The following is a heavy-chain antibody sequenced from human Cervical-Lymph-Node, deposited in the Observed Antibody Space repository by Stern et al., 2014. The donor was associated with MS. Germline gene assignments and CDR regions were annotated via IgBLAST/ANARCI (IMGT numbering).Heavy chain of an antibody. CDR2: ISYDGRNE. CDR1: GFTFRTYA. Sequence: VQLVESGGGVVQPGRSLRLSCAASGFTFRTYAMHWVRQAPGKGLKWGAGISYDGRNEYYADSVKGRFTVSRDNSKNTVDLQMNSLRAEDTAVYYCVGVYTNYGSYHYYGMDVWGQGTPVTVSS. V-gene: IGHV3-30*04. CDR3: VGVYTNYGSYHYYGMDV. J-gene: IGHJ6*02. D-gene: IGHD2-8*01.